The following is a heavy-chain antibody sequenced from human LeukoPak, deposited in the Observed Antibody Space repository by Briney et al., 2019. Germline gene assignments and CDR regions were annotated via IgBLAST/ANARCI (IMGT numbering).Heavy chain of an antibody. J-gene: IGHJ4*02. CDR2: INPNSGGT. V-gene: IGHV1-2*02. D-gene: IGHD6-6*01. CDR1: GYTFTGYY. Sequence: ASVKVSCKASGYTFTGYYMHWVRQAPGQGLEWMGWINPNSGGTNYAQKFQGRVTMTTDTSTSTAYMELRSLRSDDTAVYYCARGHAGAPRKYSSSGYFDYWGQGTLVTVSS. CDR3: ARGHAGAPRKYSSSGYFDY.